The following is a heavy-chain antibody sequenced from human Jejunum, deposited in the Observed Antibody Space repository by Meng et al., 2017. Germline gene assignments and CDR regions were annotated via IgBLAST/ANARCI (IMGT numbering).Heavy chain of an antibody. CDR2: VFHSGTP. CDR3: ASRPVGIRTYYFDC. V-gene: IGHV4-4*02. D-gene: IGHD2-21*01. CDR1: VGSFTSTKW. J-gene: IGHJ4*02. Sequence: GPVLLKPSCTRSLPCAGSVGSFTSTKWWSWVRQTPGKWLEWIGEVFHSGTPNYNPSLMSRLTMSVDKSKNQFSLNLTSVTAADTAVYYCASRPVGIRTYYFDCWGQGTLVTVSS.